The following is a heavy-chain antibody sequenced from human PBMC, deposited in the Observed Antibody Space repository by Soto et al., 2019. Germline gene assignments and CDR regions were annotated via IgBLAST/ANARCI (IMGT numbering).Heavy chain of an antibody. J-gene: IGHJ4*02. Sequence: EVQLVESGGGLVKPGGSLRLSCAASGFTFSNAWMSWVRQAPGKGLEWVGRIKSKTDGGTTDYAAPVKGRFTISRDDSKNTLYLQMNSLKTEDTAVYDCRREPSQYIWGSYRPPDYWGQGTLVTVFS. CDR3: RREPSQYIWGSYRPPDY. CDR1: GFTFSNAW. CDR2: IKSKTDGGTT. D-gene: IGHD3-16*02. V-gene: IGHV3-15*01.